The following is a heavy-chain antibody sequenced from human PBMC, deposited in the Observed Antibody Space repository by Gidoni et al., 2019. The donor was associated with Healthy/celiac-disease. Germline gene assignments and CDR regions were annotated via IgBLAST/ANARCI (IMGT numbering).Heavy chain of an antibody. V-gene: IGHV3-33*01. CDR3: ARDGGGGAFDI. J-gene: IGHJ3*02. D-gene: IGHD3-16*01. CDR1: GLTFSSYG. Sequence: QVQLVESGGGVVAPGRSLRLSCAASGLTFSSYGMHWVRQAPGKGLEWVAVIWYDGSNKYYADSVKGRFTISRDNSKNTLYLQMNSLRAEDTAVYYCARDGGGGAFDIWGQGTMVTVSS. CDR2: IWYDGSNK.